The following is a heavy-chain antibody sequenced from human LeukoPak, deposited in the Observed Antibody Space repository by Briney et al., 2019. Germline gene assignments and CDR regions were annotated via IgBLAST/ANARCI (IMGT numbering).Heavy chain of an antibody. CDR1: GFTFSSYS. Sequence: AGGSLRLSCAASGFTFSSYSMNWVRQAPGKGLEWVSSISSSSSYIYYADSVKGRFTISRDNSKSTLYLQMNSLRAEDTAVYYCAKRERPSGGAFNMWGQGTMVTVSS. CDR2: ISSSSSYI. D-gene: IGHD2-15*01. V-gene: IGHV3-21*04. CDR3: AKRERPSGGAFNM. J-gene: IGHJ3*02.